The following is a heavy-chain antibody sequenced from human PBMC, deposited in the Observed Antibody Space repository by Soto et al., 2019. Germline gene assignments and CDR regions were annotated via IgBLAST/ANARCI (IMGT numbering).Heavy chain of an antibody. J-gene: IGHJ6*02. CDR3: ARVSGGWPPSSYYYGMDV. CDR2: ISSSSSYI. V-gene: IGHV3-21*01. Sequence: GGSLRLSCAASGFTFSSYSMNWVRQAPGKGLEWVSSISSSSSYIYYADSVKGRFTISRDNAKNSLYLQMNSLRAEDTAVYYCARVSGGWPPSSYYYGMDVWGQGTTVTVSS. CDR1: GFTFSSYS. D-gene: IGHD6-19*01.